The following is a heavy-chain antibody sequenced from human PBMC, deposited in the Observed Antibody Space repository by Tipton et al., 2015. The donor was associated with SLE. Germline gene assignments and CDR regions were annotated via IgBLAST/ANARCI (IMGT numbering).Heavy chain of an antibody. CDR1: GGSISSYY. CDR2: IYTSGST. Sequence: LRLSCTVSGGSISSYYWSWIRQPPGKGLEWIGYIYTSGSTNYNPSLKSRVTMSVDTSKNQFSLKLSSVTAADTAVYYCARDIGIAAQRGWFDPWGQGTLVTVSS. V-gene: IGHV4-4*08. J-gene: IGHJ5*02. CDR3: ARDIGIAAQRGWFDP. D-gene: IGHD6-13*01.